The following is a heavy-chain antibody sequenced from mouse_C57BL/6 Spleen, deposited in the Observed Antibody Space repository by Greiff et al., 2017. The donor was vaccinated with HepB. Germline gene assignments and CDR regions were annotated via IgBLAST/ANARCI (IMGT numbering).Heavy chain of an antibody. J-gene: IGHJ3*01. CDR3: ARPGSSPFAY. D-gene: IGHD1-1*01. CDR1: GYTFTSYW. V-gene: IGHV1-55*01. CDR2: IYPGSGST. Sequence: QVHVKQPGAELVKPGASVKMSCKASGYTFTSYWITWVKQRPGQGLEWIGDIYPGSGSTNYNEKFKSKATLTVDTSSSTAYMQLSSLTSEDSAVYYCARPGSSPFAYWGQGTLVTVSA.